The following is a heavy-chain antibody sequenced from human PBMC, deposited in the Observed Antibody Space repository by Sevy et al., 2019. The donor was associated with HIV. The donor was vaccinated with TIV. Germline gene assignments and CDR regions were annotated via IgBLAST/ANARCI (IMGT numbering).Heavy chain of an antibody. D-gene: IGHD5-12*01. CDR3: TRGLATADTPEYYFDY. V-gene: IGHV3-49*03. J-gene: IGHJ4*02. CDR2: IRSNSHEPYGVTT. CDR1: GFTFGDYA. Sequence: GGSLRLSCTSSGFTFGDYAMSWFRQAPGKGLEWVAFIRSNSHEPYGVTTEYAASVKGRFTISRDDSKSIAYLQMNSLKTEDTAVYYCTRGLATADTPEYYFDYWGQGILVTVSS.